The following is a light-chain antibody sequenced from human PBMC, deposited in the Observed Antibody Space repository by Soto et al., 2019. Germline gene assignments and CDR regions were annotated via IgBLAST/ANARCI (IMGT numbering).Light chain of an antibody. CDR1: QSVSSN. Sequence: EIVMTQSPATLSVSPGERATLSCMASQSVSSNLAWYQQKPGQAPRLLIYGASTRATGIPARFSGSGSGTELTLAISSLESEDFAVYCCQRYSNRPPFTLGQGTKGDIK. CDR3: QRYSNRPPFT. J-gene: IGKJ2*01. CDR2: GAS. V-gene: IGKV3-15*01.